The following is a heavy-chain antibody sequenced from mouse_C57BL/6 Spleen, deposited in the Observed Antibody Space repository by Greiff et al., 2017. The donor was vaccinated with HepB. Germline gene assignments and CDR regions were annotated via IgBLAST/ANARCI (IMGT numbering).Heavy chain of an antibody. CDR2: IDPSDSYT. CDR3: ASYYYGRFAY. V-gene: IGHV1-50*01. CDR1: GYTFTSYW. J-gene: IGHJ3*01. Sequence: QVQLKQPGAELVKPGASVKLSCKASGYTFTSYWMQWVKQRPGQGLEWIGEIDPSDSYTNYNQKFKGKATLTVDTSSSTAYMQLSSLTSEDSAVYYCASYYYGRFAYWGQGTLVTVSA. D-gene: IGHD1-1*01.